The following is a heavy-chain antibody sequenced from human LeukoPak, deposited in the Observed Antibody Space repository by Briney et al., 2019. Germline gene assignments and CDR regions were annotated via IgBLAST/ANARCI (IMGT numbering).Heavy chain of an antibody. J-gene: IGHJ6*02. D-gene: IGHD6-19*01. CDR2: ISGSGGST. V-gene: IGHV3-23*01. CDR1: GFTFSSYA. CDR3: AKPPSSGHRLYYYYGMDV. Sequence: PGGSLRLSCAASGFTFSSYAMSWVRQAPGKGLECVSAISGSGGSTYYADSVKGRFTISRDNSKNTLYLQMNSLRAEDTAVYYCAKPPSSGHRLYYYYGMDVWGQGTTVTVSS.